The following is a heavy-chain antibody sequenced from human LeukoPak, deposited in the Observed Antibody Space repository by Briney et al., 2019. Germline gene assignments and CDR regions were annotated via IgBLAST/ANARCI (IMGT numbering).Heavy chain of an antibody. V-gene: IGHV3-11*01. CDR2: FSLSGSTI. Sequence: LGGSLRLSCAASGFTFSDFYMSWIPQSPGHRQKWFSCFSLSGSTIYYADSVKGRFTIPRDNAKKSLYLQMDSLRSEDTAVYYCVGSAPIVVATAAFDCWGQGTLVTVSS. J-gene: IGHJ4*02. D-gene: IGHD2-21*02. CDR1: GFTFSDFY. CDR3: VGSAPIVVATAAFDC.